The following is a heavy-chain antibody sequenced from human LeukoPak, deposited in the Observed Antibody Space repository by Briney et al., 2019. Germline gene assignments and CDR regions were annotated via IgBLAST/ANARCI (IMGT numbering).Heavy chain of an antibody. CDR2: IYYSGST. V-gene: IGHV4-30-4*08. CDR3: ARVGGRDIVVVPAAADYYMDV. D-gene: IGHD2-2*01. CDR1: GGSISSGDYY. Sequence: SETLSLTCTVSGGSISSGDYYWSWIRQPPGKGLEWIGYIYYSGSTYYNPSLKSRATISVDTSKNQFSLKLSSVTAADTAVYYCARVGGRDIVVVPAAADYYMDVWGKGTTVTVSS. J-gene: IGHJ6*03.